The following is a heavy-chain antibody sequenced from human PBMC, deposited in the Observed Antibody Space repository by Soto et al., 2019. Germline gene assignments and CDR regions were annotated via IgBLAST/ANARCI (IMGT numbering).Heavy chain of an antibody. CDR3: ARAPGDLVHYFDY. CDR2: IHHSGST. J-gene: IGHJ4*02. CDR1: AYSITSDYH. Sequence: PSETLSLTCAVSAYSITSDYHWGWIRQPPGKGLEWIASIHHSGSTFYNPSLKSRVTISVDTSKSQFSLELSSVTAADTAVFYCARAPGDLVHYFDYWGQGTLVTVSS. V-gene: IGHV4-38-2*01. D-gene: IGHD7-27*01.